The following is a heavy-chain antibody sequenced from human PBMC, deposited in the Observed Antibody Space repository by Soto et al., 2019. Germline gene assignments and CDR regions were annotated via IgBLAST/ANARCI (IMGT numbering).Heavy chain of an antibody. D-gene: IGHD4-17*01. CDR3: TIDDYSDYDLVDY. CDR2: INNKGDSI. V-gene: IGHV3-48*01. J-gene: IGHJ4*02. CDR1: GFIFSRYA. Sequence: GGSLSLSCAASGFIFSRYAMNWVRQAPGKGLEWISYINNKGDSIYYADSVKGRFSISRDNAKSSLFLQMNNLRAEDTAVYYCTIDDYSDYDLVDYWGQGTLVTVSS.